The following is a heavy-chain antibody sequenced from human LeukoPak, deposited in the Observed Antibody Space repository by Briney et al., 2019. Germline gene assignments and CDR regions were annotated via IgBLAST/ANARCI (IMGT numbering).Heavy chain of an antibody. CDR3: ARDSLYCSSTSCRPTFGNYYYSGMDV. CDR1: AFTFTTYA. CDR2: ISSDGSIK. D-gene: IGHD2-2*01. V-gene: IGHV3-30-3*01. Sequence: PGGSLRLSCTASAFTFTTYALDWVRQAPGKGLEWVAIISSDGSIKYYADSVKGRFTISRDNSKNTLYLQMNSLRAEDTAAYYCARDSLYCSSTSCRPTFGNYYYSGMDVWGQGTTVAVSS. J-gene: IGHJ6*02.